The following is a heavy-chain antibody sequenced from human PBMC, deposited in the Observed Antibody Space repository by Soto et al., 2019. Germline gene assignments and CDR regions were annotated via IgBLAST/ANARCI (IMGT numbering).Heavy chain of an antibody. CDR3: ARDPPLRITAVRPGHY. J-gene: IGHJ4*02. CDR1: GFTVSTYS. Sequence: GGSLRMSCSASGFTVSTYSMNRVGHAPGKGFEWVSAISGSSSNTYYADSVKGRFTISRDNAKNSLYLQMSSLRAEDTAVYYCARDPPLRITAVRPGHYWGQGTLVTVSS. V-gene: IGHV3-21*01. CDR2: ISGSSSNT. D-gene: IGHD6-13*01.